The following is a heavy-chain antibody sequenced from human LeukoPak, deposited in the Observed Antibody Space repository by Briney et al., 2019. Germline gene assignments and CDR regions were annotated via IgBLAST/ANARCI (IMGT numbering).Heavy chain of an antibody. Sequence: PSETLSLTCAVYGGSFSGYYWSWIRQPPGKGLEWIGEINHSGSTNYDSSLKSRVTISVDTSKNQFSLKLSSVTAADTAVYYCARVGRPTKRITIFGVVPGGFDLWGRGTLVTVSS. V-gene: IGHV4-34*01. CDR1: GGSFSGYY. CDR3: ARVGRPTKRITIFGVVPGGFDL. D-gene: IGHD3-3*01. J-gene: IGHJ2*01. CDR2: INHSGST.